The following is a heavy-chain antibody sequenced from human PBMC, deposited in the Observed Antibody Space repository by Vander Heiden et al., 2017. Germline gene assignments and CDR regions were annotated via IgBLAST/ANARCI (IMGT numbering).Heavy chain of an antibody. V-gene: IGHV3-21*01. D-gene: IGHD6-13*01. J-gene: IGHJ3*02. CDR3: ARASAACDAFDI. CDR2: ITSSSSYI. CDR1: GFIFSTYN. Sequence: EVQLVESEGGLVKPGGSLGLACAASGFIFSTYNMNWVRQAPGKGLEWVSSITSSSSYIYYADSVKGRFTISRDNAENSLYLQMNSLRAEDTAVYYCARASAACDAFDIWGQGTMVTVSS.